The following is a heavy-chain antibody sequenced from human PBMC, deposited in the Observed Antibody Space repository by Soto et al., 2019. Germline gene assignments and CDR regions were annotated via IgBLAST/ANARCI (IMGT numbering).Heavy chain of an antibody. Sequence: GASVKVSCKASGYTFTSYAMHWARQAPGQRLEWMGWINAGNGNTKYSQKFQGRVTITRDTSASTAYMELSSLRSEDTAVYYCARSIVVVTAADYWGQGTLVTVSS. CDR3: ARSIVVVTAADY. D-gene: IGHD2-21*02. J-gene: IGHJ4*02. CDR1: GYTFTSYA. CDR2: INAGNGNT. V-gene: IGHV1-3*01.